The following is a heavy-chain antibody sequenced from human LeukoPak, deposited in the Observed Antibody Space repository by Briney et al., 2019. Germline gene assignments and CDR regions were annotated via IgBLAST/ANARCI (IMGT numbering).Heavy chain of an antibody. CDR3: ARDDYSSGWSYSDY. V-gene: IGHV3-21*01. J-gene: IGHJ4*02. CDR2: ISGSSNYK. Sequence: PGGSLRLSCAASGITFSNFNMNWVRQAPGKGLEWVSSISGSSNYKYYADSVKGRFTISRDNAKNSLYLQINSLRAEDTAVYYCARDDYSSGWSYSDYWGQGTLVTVSS. D-gene: IGHD6-19*01. CDR1: GITFSNFN.